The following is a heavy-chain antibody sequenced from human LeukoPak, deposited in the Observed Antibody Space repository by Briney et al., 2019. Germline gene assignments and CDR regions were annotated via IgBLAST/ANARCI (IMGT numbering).Heavy chain of an antibody. CDR1: GGSISSGSYY. D-gene: IGHD2-15*01. J-gene: IGHJ5*02. V-gene: IGHV4-61*02. CDR2: IYTSGST. CDR3: ARVKEDPPGWFDP. Sequence: SETLSLTCTVSGGSISSGSYYWSWIRQPAGKGLEWIGRIYTSGSTNYNPSLKSRVTISVDTSKNQFSLQLSSVTAADTAVYYCARVKEDPPGWFDPWGQGTLVTVSS.